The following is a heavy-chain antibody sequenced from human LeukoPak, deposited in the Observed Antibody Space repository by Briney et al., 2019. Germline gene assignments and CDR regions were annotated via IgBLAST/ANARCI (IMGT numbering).Heavy chain of an antibody. Sequence: GGSLRLSCAASGFTFSSYGMSWVRQAPGKGLEWVSAISGSGGSTYYADSVKGRFTISRDNAKNSLYLQMNSLRAEDTAVHYCARVRAQGHYDAFDIWGQGTMVTVSS. CDR3: ARVRAQGHYDAFDI. J-gene: IGHJ3*02. CDR1: GFTFSSYG. CDR2: ISGSGGST. V-gene: IGHV3-23*01.